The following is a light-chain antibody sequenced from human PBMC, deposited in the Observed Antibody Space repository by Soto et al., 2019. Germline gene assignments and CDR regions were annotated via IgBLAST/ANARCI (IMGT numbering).Light chain of an antibody. CDR1: SSDVGGYNY. CDR2: EVS. CDR3: SSYAGSNNFVV. J-gene: IGLJ2*01. V-gene: IGLV2-8*01. Sequence: QSALTQSPSASGSPGQSVTLSCSGTSSDVGGYNYVFWYQQHPGKAPKHMIYEVSKRPSGVSDRFSGSKSGNTASLTVSGLQAEDEADYYCSSYAGSNNFVVFGGGTKLTVL.